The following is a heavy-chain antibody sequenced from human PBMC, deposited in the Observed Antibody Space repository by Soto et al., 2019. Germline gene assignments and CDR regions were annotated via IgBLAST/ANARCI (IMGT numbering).Heavy chain of an antibody. CDR3: ARGDREDILVVVGARPGEYGTDI. Sequence: QVQLVESGGGVVQPGGSLRLTCAASGFTFRNHAMHWVRQAPGKGLECLSVIAHDGSNAFYSYSVKSRFTVSRDNSKNTLYLYMNSLRSEDTGVYYCARGDREDILVVVGARPGEYGTDIWGQGTTVIVSS. CDR2: IAHDGSNA. V-gene: IGHV3-30-3*01. J-gene: IGHJ6*02. CDR1: GFTFRNHA. D-gene: IGHD2-15*01.